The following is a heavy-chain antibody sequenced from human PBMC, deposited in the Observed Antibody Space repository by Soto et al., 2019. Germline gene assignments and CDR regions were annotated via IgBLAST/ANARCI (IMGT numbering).Heavy chain of an antibody. Sequence: ASVKVSCKASGYTFTNFGISWVRQAPGQGLEWMGWISAYNGNTNYAQNFQGRVTMTTDTSTSTAYMELRSLRSDDTAVYYCARDLGGQIVDYWGQGTLVTVSS. J-gene: IGHJ4*02. CDR2: ISAYNGNT. CDR3: ARDLGGQIVDY. D-gene: IGHD1-26*01. V-gene: IGHV1-18*01. CDR1: GYTFTNFG.